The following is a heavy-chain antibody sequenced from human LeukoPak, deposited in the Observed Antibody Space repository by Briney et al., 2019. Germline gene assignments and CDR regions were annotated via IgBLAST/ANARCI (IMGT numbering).Heavy chain of an antibody. J-gene: IGHJ5*02. CDR3: ARSRLVGATKFDP. Sequence: GGSLRLSCAASGFTFSSYSMNWVRRAPGKGLEWVSYISSSSTIYYADSVKGRFTISRDNAKNSLYLQMNSLRAEDTAVYYCARSRLVGATKFDPWGQGTLVTVSS. V-gene: IGHV3-48*01. D-gene: IGHD1-26*01. CDR2: ISSSSTI. CDR1: GFTFSSYS.